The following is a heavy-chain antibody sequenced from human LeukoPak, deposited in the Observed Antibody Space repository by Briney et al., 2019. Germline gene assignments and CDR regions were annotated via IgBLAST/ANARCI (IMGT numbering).Heavy chain of an antibody. Sequence: SVKVSCKASGYTFTGYYMHWVRQAPGQGLEWMGRIIPILGIANYAQKFQGRVTITADKSTSTAYVELSSLRSEDTAVYYCEFVVVVAATHFDYWGQGTLVTVSS. V-gene: IGHV1-69*02. CDR3: EFVVVVAATHFDY. J-gene: IGHJ4*02. D-gene: IGHD2-15*01. CDR1: GYTFTGYY. CDR2: IIPILGIA.